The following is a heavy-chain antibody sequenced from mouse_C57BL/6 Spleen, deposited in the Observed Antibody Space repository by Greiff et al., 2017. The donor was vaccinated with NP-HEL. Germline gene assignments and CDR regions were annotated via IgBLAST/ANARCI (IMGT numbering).Heavy chain of an antibody. V-gene: IGHV1-15*01. CDR1: GYTFTDYE. CDR3: TRDGSSYVYAMDY. J-gene: IGHJ4*01. Sequence: QVQLQQSGAELVRPGASVTLSCKASGYTFTDYEMHWVKQTPVHGLEWIGAIDPETGGTAYNQKFKGKAILTADKSSSTAYMELRSLTSEDSAVYYCTRDGSSYVYAMDYWGQGTSVTVSS. CDR2: IDPETGGT. D-gene: IGHD1-1*01.